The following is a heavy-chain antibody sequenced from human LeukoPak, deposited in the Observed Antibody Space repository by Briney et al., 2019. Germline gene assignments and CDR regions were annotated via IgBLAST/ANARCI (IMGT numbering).Heavy chain of an antibody. J-gene: IGHJ4*02. V-gene: IGHV3-74*01. CDR3: ANANPMVRGGGVVY. Sequence: GGSLRLSCAASGFTFSSYWMHWVRQAPGKGLVWVSRINSDGSSTSYADSVKGRFTISRDNAKNTLYLQMNSLRAEDTAVYYCANANPMVRGGGVVYWGQGTLVTVSS. CDR2: INSDGSST. CDR1: GFTFSSYW. D-gene: IGHD3-10*01.